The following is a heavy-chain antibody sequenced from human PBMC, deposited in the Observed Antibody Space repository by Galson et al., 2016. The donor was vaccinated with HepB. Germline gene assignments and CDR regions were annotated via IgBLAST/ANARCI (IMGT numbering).Heavy chain of an antibody. CDR3: ARGPPPSYGMDV. J-gene: IGHJ6*02. CDR1: EFTFSTYS. CDR2: ITSDGGYT. V-gene: IGHV3-21*01. Sequence: SLRFSCAASEFTFSTYSMNWVRQAPGKGLEWVSSITSDGGYTYYADSARGRFTISRDNAQNSLYLQMNSLRAEDTAVYYCARGPPPSYGMDVWGQGTTVTVSS.